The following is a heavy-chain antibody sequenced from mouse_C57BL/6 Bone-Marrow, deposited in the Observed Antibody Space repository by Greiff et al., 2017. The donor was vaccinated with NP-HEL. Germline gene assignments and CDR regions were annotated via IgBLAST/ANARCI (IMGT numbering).Heavy chain of an antibody. CDR3: ARVYYGSSYWYFDV. D-gene: IGHD1-1*01. CDR2: IDPSDSET. J-gene: IGHJ1*03. Sequence: VKQRPIQGLEWIGNIDPSDSETHYNQKFKDKATLTVDKSSSTAYMQLSSLTSEDSAVYYCARVYYGSSYWYFDVWGTGTTVTVSS. V-gene: IGHV1-52*01.